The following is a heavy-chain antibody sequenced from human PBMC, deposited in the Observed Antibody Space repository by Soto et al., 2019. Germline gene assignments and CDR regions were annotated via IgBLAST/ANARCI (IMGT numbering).Heavy chain of an antibody. CDR3: ARDNVGGERHKAKLEY. J-gene: IGHJ4*02. V-gene: IGHV1-3*01. Sequence: QVQLVQSGAEVKKPGAAVKVSCKASGYTFNSYVLHWVRQAPGQSLEWMGGINAGNGKTKYSQKFQGRLTFARETSASTAYMELSSLRSEDTAVYYCARDNVGGERHKAKLEYGGQGTLVTVSS. CDR1: GYTFNSYV. D-gene: IGHD1-1*01. CDR2: INAGNGKT.